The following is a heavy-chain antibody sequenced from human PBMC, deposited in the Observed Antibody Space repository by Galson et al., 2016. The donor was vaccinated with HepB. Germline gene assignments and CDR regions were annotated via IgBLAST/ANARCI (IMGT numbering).Heavy chain of an antibody. CDR2: ISGGGGSS. CDR1: GFSFSSYW. Sequence: SLRLSCAASGFSFSSYWMSWVRQAPGKGLEWVSSISGGGGSSYYAHSVQGRFTISRDKSKDTLYLQMNSLRPEDTALYFCARSQSHISGIAEYYFNFWGQGTLVTVSS. CDR3: ARSQSHISGIAEYYFNF. D-gene: IGHD1-20*01. V-gene: IGHV3-23*01. J-gene: IGHJ4*02.